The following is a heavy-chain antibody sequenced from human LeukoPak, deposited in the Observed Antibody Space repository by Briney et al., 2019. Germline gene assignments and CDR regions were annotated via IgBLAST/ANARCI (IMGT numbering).Heavy chain of an antibody. CDR2: TYYRSKWYN. CDR1: GDSVPSNSAA. CDR3: ARQRIEYSSGWYYYYYYMDV. D-gene: IGHD6-19*01. Sequence: SQTLSLTCAISGDSVPSNSAAWNWIRQSPSRGLEWLGRTYYRSKWYNDYAVSVNSRITINPDTSKNQFSLQLNSVTPEDTAVYYCARQRIEYSSGWYYYYYYMDVWGKGTTVTVSS. J-gene: IGHJ6*03. V-gene: IGHV6-1*01.